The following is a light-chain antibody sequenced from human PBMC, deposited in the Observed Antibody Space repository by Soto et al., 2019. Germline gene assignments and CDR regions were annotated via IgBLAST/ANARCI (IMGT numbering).Light chain of an antibody. CDR3: QSYDSSLSGSV. CDR2: GDT. CDR1: SSNIGAGHD. J-gene: IGLJ2*01. V-gene: IGLV1-40*01. Sequence: QSVLTQPPSVSGAPGQRVTISCTGSSSNIGAGHDVHWYRQLPGTAPKLLMYGDTNRPSGVPDRFSGSKSGTSDSLAITGLQAEDEADYYCQSYDSSLSGSVFGGGTKVTVL.